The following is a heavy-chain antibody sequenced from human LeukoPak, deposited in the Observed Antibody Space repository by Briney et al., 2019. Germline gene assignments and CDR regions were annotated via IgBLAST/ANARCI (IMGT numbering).Heavy chain of an antibody. CDR3: ARTQNYCGGDCYLFDY. CDR1: GGSISSGDYY. J-gene: IGHJ4*02. CDR2: IYYSGCT. Sequence: TLSLTCTVSGGSISSGDYYWSWIRQPPGKGLEWIGYIYYSGCTYYNPSLKSRVTISVDTSKNQFSLKLSSVTAADTAVYYCARTQNYCGGDCYLFDYWGQGTLVTVSS. V-gene: IGHV4-30-4*08. D-gene: IGHD2-21*01.